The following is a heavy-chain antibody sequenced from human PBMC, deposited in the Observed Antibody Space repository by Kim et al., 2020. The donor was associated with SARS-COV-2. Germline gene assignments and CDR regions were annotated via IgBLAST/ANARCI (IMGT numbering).Heavy chain of an antibody. V-gene: IGHV3-30*01. D-gene: IGHD3-22*01. Sequence: VKGRFTISRDNSKNTLYLQMNSLRAEDTAVYYCARDRYYYDSSGYDFDYWGQGTLVTVSS. CDR3: ARDRYYYDSSGYDFDY. J-gene: IGHJ4*02.